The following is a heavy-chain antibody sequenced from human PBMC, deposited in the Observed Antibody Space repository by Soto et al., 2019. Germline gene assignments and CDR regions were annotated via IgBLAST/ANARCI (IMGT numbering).Heavy chain of an antibody. Sequence: PSETLSLTCTVSGGSICSGGYYWSWIRQHPGKGLEWIGYIYYSGSTYYNPSLKSRVTISVDTSKNQFSLKLSSVTAADTAVYYCARDRPRDSSSWLNYYYGMDVWGQGTTVTVSS. CDR3: ARDRPRDSSSWLNYYYGMDV. CDR2: IYYSGST. D-gene: IGHD6-6*01. V-gene: IGHV4-31*03. J-gene: IGHJ6*02. CDR1: GGSICSGGYY.